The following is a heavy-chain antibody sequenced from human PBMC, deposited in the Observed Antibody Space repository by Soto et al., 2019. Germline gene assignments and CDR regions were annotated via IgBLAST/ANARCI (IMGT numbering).Heavy chain of an antibody. CDR2: ISYDGSNK. V-gene: IGHV3-30-3*01. CDR3: ARSDILTGYYLRVFDY. Sequence: PGGSLRLSCAASGFTFSSYAMHWVRQAPGKGLEWVAVISYDGSNKYYADSVKGRFTISRDNSKNTLYLQMNSLRAEDTAVYYCARSDILTGYYLRVFDYWGQGTLVTVSS. D-gene: IGHD3-9*01. J-gene: IGHJ4*02. CDR1: GFTFSSYA.